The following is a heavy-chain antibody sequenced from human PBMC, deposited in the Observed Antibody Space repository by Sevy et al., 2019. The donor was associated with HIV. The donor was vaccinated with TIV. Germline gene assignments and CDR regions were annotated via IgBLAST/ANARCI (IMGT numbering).Heavy chain of an antibody. V-gene: IGHV3-53*04. CDR1: GFSVRDNY. CDR2: IYSAGAT. J-gene: IGHJ3*02. D-gene: IGHD5-18*01. Sequence: WGSLRLSCVVSGFSVRDNYVSLVRQVAGRGLEWVSIIYSAGATYYRDSLKGRFTISRHISENTVYLQMNSLRTDDTALYYCMGGNSYGDAFNIWGQGTKVTVSS. CDR3: MGGNSYGDAFNI.